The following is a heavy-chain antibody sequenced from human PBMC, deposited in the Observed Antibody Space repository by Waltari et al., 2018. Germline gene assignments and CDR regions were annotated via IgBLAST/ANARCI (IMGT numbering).Heavy chain of an antibody. V-gene: IGHV3-33*01. J-gene: IGHJ4*02. CDR3: ASQSTTLFDY. CDR2: IWHDGSNE. CDR1: GFTFSRFG. Sequence: QVQLVESGGGVFQPGRSLRLACAASGFTFSRFGMHWVRQAPVKGLEWVAVIWHDGSNEYYVYSVKGRFTISRDNSKNTLYLQMNSLRAEDSAVYYCASQSTTLFDYWGQGTLVTVSS. D-gene: IGHD2-15*01.